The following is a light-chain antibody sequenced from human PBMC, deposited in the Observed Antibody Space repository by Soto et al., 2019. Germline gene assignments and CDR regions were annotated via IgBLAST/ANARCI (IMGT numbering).Light chain of an antibody. Sequence: DIQMTQSQSSVSASVGDRVTITCRASHVISSWLAWYQQKPGKAPKLLIYAASRLQSGVTSRFSGCESGADFSLTISSLQPEDVATYYCQQNNDFPYSFGQGTKLEIK. V-gene: IGKV1-12*01. CDR3: QQNNDFPYS. CDR2: AAS. CDR1: HVISSW. J-gene: IGKJ2*01.